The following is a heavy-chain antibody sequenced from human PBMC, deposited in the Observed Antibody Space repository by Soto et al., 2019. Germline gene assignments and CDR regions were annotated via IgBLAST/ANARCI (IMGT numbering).Heavy chain of an antibody. CDR2: ISGSGGST. CDR3: AKALSPGYSYGSFDS. Sequence: PGGSLRLSCAASVITLTSYAMSWVRQAPGKGLEWVSSISGSGGSTYYADSVKGRFTISRDNSKNTLYLQMNSLRAEDTAVYFCAKALSPGYSYGSFDSWGQGTLVTVSS. CDR1: VITLTSYA. V-gene: IGHV3-23*01. J-gene: IGHJ4*02. D-gene: IGHD5-18*01.